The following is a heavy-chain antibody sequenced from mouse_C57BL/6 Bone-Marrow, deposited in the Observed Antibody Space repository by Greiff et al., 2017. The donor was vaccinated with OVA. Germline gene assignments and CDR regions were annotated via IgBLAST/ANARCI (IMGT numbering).Heavy chain of an antibody. Sequence: QVQLQQPGAELVKPGASVKLSCKASGYTFTSYWMHWVKQRPGRGLEWIGRIDPNSGGTKYNEKFKSKATLTVDKPSSTAYMQLISLTSEDSAVYYCARPYYDYDGFAYWGQGTLVTVSA. CDR3: ARPYYDYDGFAY. J-gene: IGHJ3*01. V-gene: IGHV1-72*01. CDR2: IDPNSGGT. CDR1: GYTFTSYW. D-gene: IGHD2-4*01.